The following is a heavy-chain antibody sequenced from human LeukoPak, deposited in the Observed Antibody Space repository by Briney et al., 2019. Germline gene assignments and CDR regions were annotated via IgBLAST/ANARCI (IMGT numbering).Heavy chain of an antibody. J-gene: IGHJ4*02. CDR3: ARVPSSGYEQYYFDY. V-gene: IGHV1-69*04. CDR2: IIPILGIA. Sequence: SVKVSCKASGGTFSSYAISWVRQAPGQGLEWMGRIIPILGIANYAQKFQGRVTITTDESTSTAYMELSSLRSEDTAVYYCARVPSSGYEQYYFDYWGQGTLVTVSS. D-gene: IGHD5-12*01. CDR1: GGTFSSYA.